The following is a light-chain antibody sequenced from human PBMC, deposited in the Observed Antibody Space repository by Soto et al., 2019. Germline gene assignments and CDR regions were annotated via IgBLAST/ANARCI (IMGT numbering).Light chain of an antibody. V-gene: IGLV2-14*01. CDR3: SSFTSSKTWV. J-gene: IGLJ3*02. CDR2: EVI. Sequence: QSALTQPASVSGSPGQSIAISCTGTSSDVGGYDYVSWFQHHPGRAPKLLIYEVINRPSGVSTRFSGSKSGNTASLTISGLHAEDEADFYCSSFTSSKTWVFGGGTKLTVL. CDR1: SSDVGGYDY.